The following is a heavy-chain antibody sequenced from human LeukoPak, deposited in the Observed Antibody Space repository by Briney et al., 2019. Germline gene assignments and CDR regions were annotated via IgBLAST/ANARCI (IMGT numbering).Heavy chain of an antibody. Sequence: SETLSLTCTVSGDSISRYHWGWIRQPPGKGLEWIGYIYYSGSTNYNPSLKSRVTISVDTSKNQFSLKLSSESAADTAVYYCASGSSSIPSWFDPWGQGTLVTVSS. D-gene: IGHD3-3*01. CDR1: GDSISRYH. J-gene: IGHJ5*02. V-gene: IGHV4-59*01. CDR3: ASGSSSIPSWFDP. CDR2: IYYSGST.